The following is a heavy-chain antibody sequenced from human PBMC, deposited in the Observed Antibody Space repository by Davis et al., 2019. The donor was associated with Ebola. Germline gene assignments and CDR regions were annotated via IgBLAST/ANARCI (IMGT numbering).Heavy chain of an antibody. D-gene: IGHD3-10*01. Sequence: GESLKISCKASGYTFTRYYVHWVRQAPGQGLEWMGIINPSAGSTNYAQKFQASVTMTRDTSTSTVYMELSSLRSEDTAVYYCARGGGLLSHFDYWGQGTLVTVSS. J-gene: IGHJ4*02. V-gene: IGHV1-46*01. CDR3: ARGGGLLSHFDY. CDR1: GYTFTRYY. CDR2: INPSAGST.